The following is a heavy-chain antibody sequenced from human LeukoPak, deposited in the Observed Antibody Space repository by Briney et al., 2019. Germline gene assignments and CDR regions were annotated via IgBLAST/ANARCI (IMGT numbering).Heavy chain of an antibody. CDR1: GFTFDNYA. CDR3: ARRGSYVNWFDP. Sequence: PGGSLRLSCAASGFTFDNYAMHWVRQAPGKGLEWVSSISWKSGIIDYADSVKGRFTISRDNAKNSLYLQMNSLRAEDTAVYYCARRGSYVNWFDPWGQGTLVTVSS. J-gene: IGHJ5*02. D-gene: IGHD1-26*01. CDR2: ISWKSGII. V-gene: IGHV3-9*01.